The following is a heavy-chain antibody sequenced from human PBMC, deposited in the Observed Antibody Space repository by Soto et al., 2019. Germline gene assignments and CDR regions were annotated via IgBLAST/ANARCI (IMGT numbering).Heavy chain of an antibody. J-gene: IGHJ5*02. CDR2: IYWDDDN. V-gene: IGHV2-5*02. CDR1: GFSLTNNGEA. CDR3: ARYVATSPAGWFEP. Sequence: QITLKESGPTLVKPTQTLTLTCTFSGFSLTNNGEAVGWFRQSPGKALEWLVLIYWDDDNRYNPTLRTRLSTTKDTSKNHVVLTLTNMDPVDTATYYCARYVATSPAGWFEPWGQGIPVTVSS. D-gene: IGHD3-10*02.